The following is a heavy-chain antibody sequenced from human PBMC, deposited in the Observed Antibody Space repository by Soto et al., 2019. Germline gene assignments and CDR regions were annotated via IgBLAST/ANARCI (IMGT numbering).Heavy chain of an antibody. CDR1: GFTFSSYA. CDR2: ISGSGGST. J-gene: IGHJ4*02. V-gene: IGHV3-23*01. CDR3: AKDGVWEDIVVVPAALFGYFDD. D-gene: IGHD2-2*01. Sequence: EVQLLESGGGLVQPGGSLRLSCAASGFTFSSYAMSWVGQAPGKGMEWVSAISGSGGSTYYADSVKGRFTISRDNSKNTRSLQMNSLRAEDSAVSYCAKDGVWEDIVVVPAALFGYFDDWGQGTLVTVSS.